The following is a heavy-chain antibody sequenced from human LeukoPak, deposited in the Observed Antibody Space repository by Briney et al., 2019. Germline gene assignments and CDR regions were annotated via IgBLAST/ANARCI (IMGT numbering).Heavy chain of an antibody. J-gene: IGHJ2*01. V-gene: IGHV3-23*01. CDR2: ISGSGSST. CDR3: ARDRSPPFDL. CDR1: GITFSSYA. Sequence: GGSLRLSCAASGITFSSYAMSWVRQAPGKGLEWVSAISGSGSSTYYANSVKGRFTISRDNSKNTLYLQMSSLRAEDTAVYYCARDRSPPFDLWGRGTLVTVSS.